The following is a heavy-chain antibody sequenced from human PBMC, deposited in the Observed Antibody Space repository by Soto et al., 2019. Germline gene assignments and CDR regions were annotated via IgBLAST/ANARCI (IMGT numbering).Heavy chain of an antibody. CDR2: INPSGGST. CDR3: ARSPYSSGYYYAIDY. Sequence: ASVKLSCKASVYTLIMYYIHWMRQAPGQGLEWMGLINPSGGSTTYAQKFQGRVTMTRDTSTSTVYMDLSSLRSEDSAVYYCARSPYSSGYYYAIDYWGQGTQVTVSS. J-gene: IGHJ4*02. CDR1: VYTLIMYY. D-gene: IGHD3-22*01. V-gene: IGHV1-46*01.